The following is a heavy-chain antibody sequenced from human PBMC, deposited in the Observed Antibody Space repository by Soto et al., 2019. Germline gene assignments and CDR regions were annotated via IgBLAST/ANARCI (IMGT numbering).Heavy chain of an antibody. V-gene: IGHV1-24*01. J-gene: IGHJ4*02. CDR3: ATVVGSSGYYVRPFDY. Sequence: ASVKVSCKVSGYTLTELSMHWVRQAPGKGLEWMGGFDPEDGETIYAQKFQGRVTMTEDTSTDTAYMELSSLRSEDTAVDYCATVVGSSGYYVRPFDYWGQGPLVTVS. CDR2: FDPEDGET. CDR1: GYTLTELS. D-gene: IGHD3-22*01.